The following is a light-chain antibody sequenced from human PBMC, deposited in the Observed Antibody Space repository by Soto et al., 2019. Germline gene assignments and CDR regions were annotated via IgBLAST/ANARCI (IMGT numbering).Light chain of an antibody. CDR1: QTIASH. Sequence: DIEMTQSPSSLSASVGDRVTITCRASQTIASHLNWYQQKPGKAPKLLIYAASSLQSGVPSRFSGTSSGTTFTLIISSLQPEDFATYSCQQSHTFPLTFGPGTRVEIK. CDR2: AAS. J-gene: IGKJ3*01. CDR3: QQSHTFPLT. V-gene: IGKV1-39*01.